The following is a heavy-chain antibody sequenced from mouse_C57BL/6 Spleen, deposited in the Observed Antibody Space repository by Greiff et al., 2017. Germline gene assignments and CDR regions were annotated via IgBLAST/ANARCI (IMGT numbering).Heavy chain of an antibody. Sequence: QVQLQQSGPELVKPGASVKISCKASGYAFSSSWMNWVKQRPGKGLEWIGRIYPGDGDTNYNGKFKGKATLTADKSSSTAYMQLSSLTSEDSAVYCCARYNPRAMDYWGQGTSVTVSS. CDR3: ARYNPRAMDY. J-gene: IGHJ4*01. D-gene: IGHD1-3*01. CDR1: GYAFSSSW. V-gene: IGHV1-82*01. CDR2: IYPGDGDT.